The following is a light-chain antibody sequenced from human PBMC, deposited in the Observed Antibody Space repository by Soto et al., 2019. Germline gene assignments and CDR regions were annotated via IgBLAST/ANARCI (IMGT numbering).Light chain of an antibody. CDR1: QSVSSY. J-gene: IGKJ3*01. CDR3: QQRSNWPPEFP. V-gene: IGKV3-11*01. Sequence: EIVLTQSPATLSFSPGERATLSCRASQSVSSYLACYQQKPGQAPRLLIYDASNRATGTPARFSGSGSGTDFDLTNSSLGPEDFAVYYCQQRSNWPPEFPVGPGTKVAIK. CDR2: DAS.